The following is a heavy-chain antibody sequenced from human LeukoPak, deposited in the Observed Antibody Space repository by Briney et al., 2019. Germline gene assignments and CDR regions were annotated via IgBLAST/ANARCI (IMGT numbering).Heavy chain of an antibody. CDR1: GGSISSYY. D-gene: IGHD1-14*01. CDR2: IYYSGNT. Sequence: SETLSLTCTVSGGSISSYYWRWIRQPPGKGLEWIAYIYYSGNTNYNPSLKSRVTISVDTSKNQFSLRLSSVTAADTAVYYCARTQFRTPFDFWGQGALVTVSS. CDR3: ARTQFRTPFDF. V-gene: IGHV4-59*08. J-gene: IGHJ4*02.